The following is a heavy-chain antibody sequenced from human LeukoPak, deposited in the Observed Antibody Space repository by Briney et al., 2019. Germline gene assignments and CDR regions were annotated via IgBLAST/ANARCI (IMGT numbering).Heavy chain of an antibody. V-gene: IGHV4-59*12. CDR2: IYYSGST. J-gene: IGHJ4*02. CDR3: PSVRDSSGYGRYYFDY. CDR1: GASISSYY. Sequence: PSETLSLTCTVSGASISSYYRSWIRQPPGKGLEWNGYIYYSGSTNYNPSLKSRLTIQVDTSKNHFSLQLSSVPDADTAVYYCPSVRDSSGYGRYYFDYRRQRTIVTVPS. D-gene: IGHD3-22*01.